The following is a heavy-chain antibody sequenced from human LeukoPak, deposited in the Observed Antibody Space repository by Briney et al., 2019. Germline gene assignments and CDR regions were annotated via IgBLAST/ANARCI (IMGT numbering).Heavy chain of an antibody. CDR3: ARGDLYSSSSGSDY. J-gene: IGHJ4*02. V-gene: IGHV1-18*01. CDR2: ISAYNGNT. CDR1: GGTFSSYA. Sequence: ASVKVSCKASGGTFSSYAISWVRQAPGQGLEWMGWISAYNGNTNYAQKLQGRVTMTTDTSTSTAYMELRSLRSDDTAVYYCARGDLYSSSSGSDYWGQGTLVTVSS. D-gene: IGHD6-6*01.